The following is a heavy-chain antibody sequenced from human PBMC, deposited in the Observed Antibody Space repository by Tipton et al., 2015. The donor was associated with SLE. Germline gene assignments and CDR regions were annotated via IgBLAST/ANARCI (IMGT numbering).Heavy chain of an antibody. Sequence: SLRLSCSASGFSLTAYNLNWVRQAPGKAPEWVALVTWDGDTAHYADSVKGRFIISRDNNKRSLDLEMNSLGSEDSAVYFFAKGHLPYSYFDLMDVWGQGTTVTVSS. V-gene: IGHV3-43*01. CDR1: GFSLTAYN. CDR3: AKGHLPYSYFDLMDV. CDR2: VTWDGDTA. J-gene: IGHJ6*02. D-gene: IGHD2-21*01.